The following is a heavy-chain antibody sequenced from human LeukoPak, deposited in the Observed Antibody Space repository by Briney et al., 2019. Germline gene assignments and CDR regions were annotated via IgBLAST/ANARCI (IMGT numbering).Heavy chain of an antibody. CDR1: GGSFSGYY. J-gene: IGHJ3*02. D-gene: IGHD3-3*01. CDR2: INHSGST. CDR3: ARGRLYDFWSGYLSRAFDI. Sequence: SETLSLTCAVYGGSFSGYYWSWIRQPPGKGLEWIGEINHSGSTNYNPSLKSRVTISVDTSKNQFSLKLSSVTAADTAVYYCARGRLYDFWSGYLSRAFDIWGQGTMVTVSS. V-gene: IGHV4-34*01.